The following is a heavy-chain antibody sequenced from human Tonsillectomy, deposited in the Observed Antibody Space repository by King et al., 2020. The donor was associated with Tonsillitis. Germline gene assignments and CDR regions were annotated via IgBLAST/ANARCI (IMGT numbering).Heavy chain of an antibody. CDR2: INPNSGGT. CDR1: GYTFTDYY. CDR3: AREGFDRKMVTEDFDN. Sequence: VQLVESGAEVKKSGASVKVSCKASGYTFTDYYMHWVRQAPGQGLEWMGYINPNSGGTNCAQKFQGRVTMTRDTSISTAYMELSSLRSDDTAVYYCAREGFDRKMVTEDFDNWGQGTLVTVSS. V-gene: IGHV1-2*02. J-gene: IGHJ4*02. D-gene: IGHD2-21*02.